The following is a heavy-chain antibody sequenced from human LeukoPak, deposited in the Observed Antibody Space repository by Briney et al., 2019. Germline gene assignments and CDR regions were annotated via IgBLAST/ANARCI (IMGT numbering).Heavy chain of an antibody. J-gene: IGHJ4*02. CDR2: ISGSGGST. CDR3: AKESAYDILTGYSDY. Sequence: GGSLRLSCAASGFTFSSYAMSWVRQAPGKGLEWVSGISGSGGSTYYADPVKGRFTISRDNSKNTMYLQMNSLRAEDTAAYYCAKESAYDILTGYSDYWGQGTLVTVSS. V-gene: IGHV3-23*01. D-gene: IGHD3-9*01. CDR1: GFTFSSYA.